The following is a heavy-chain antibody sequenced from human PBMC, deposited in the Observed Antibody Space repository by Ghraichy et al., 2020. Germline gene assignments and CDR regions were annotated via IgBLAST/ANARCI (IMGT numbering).Heavy chain of an antibody. J-gene: IGHJ6*02. V-gene: IGHV3-74*01. CDR2: IKTDGTAT. Sequence: LSLTCAASGFTFGNYWMHWVRQPPGKGLVWVSRIKTDGTATHYADSVKGRLTISRDNAENTLYLQMNSLRADDTAIYYCARGFNYAMDVWGQGTTVTVSS. CDR1: GFTFGNYW. CDR3: ARGFNYAMDV.